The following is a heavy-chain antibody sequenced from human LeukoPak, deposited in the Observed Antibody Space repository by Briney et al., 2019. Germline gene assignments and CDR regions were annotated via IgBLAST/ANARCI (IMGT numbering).Heavy chain of an antibody. J-gene: IGHJ4*02. CDR2: ISSDGSNI. CDR1: GITFSIYG. CDR3: ATLYTSGWYCDY. V-gene: IGHV3-33*01. D-gene: IGHD6-25*01. Sequence: GGSLGLSCAASGITFSIYGMHWVRQAPGTGLEWVAVISSDGSNIYYADPVKGRFTISRDNSRNTLYLQMNSLRPDDTALYYCATLYTSGWYCDYWGQGTLVTVSS.